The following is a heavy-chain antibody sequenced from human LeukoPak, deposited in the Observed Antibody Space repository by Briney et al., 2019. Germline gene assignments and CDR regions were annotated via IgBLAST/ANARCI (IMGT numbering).Heavy chain of an antibody. D-gene: IGHD2-15*01. CDR3: ARGSCSGGSCYRDLAFDI. CDR1: GYTSTSYY. Sequence: EASVKVSCKASGYTSTSYYMHWVRQAPGQGLEWMGIINPSGGSTSYAQKFQGRVTMTRDMSTSTVYMELSSLRSEDTAVYYCARGSCSGGSCYRDLAFDIWGQGTMVTVSS. J-gene: IGHJ3*02. CDR2: INPSGGST. V-gene: IGHV1-46*01.